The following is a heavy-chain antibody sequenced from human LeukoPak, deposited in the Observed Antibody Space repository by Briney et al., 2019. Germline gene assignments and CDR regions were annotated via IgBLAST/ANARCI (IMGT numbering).Heavy chain of an antibody. CDR3: ARGEGNYELLDY. J-gene: IGHJ4*02. V-gene: IGHV4-31*03. CDR2: IYYSGST. D-gene: IGHD1-7*01. CDR1: GGSISRGSYF. Sequence: SQTLSLTCTVSGGSISRGSYFWNWIRQHPGKGLEWIGYIYYSGSTNYSPSLKSRISISLDRSKNQFSLSLSSVTAADTAVYYCARGEGNYELLDYWGQGTLVTVSS.